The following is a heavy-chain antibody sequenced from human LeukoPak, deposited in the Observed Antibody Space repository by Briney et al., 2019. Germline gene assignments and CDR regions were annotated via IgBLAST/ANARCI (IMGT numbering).Heavy chain of an antibody. CDR2: ISYDGSNK. J-gene: IGHJ4*02. CDR1: GFTFSSYA. CDR3: ARSLVGIAAAGINY. D-gene: IGHD6-13*01. V-gene: IGHV3-30*04. Sequence: PGGSLRLSCAASGFTFSSYAMHWVRQAPGKGLEWVAVISYDGSNKYYADSVKGRFTISRDNSKNTLYLQMNSLRAEGTAVYYCARSLVGIAAAGINYWGQGTLVTVSS.